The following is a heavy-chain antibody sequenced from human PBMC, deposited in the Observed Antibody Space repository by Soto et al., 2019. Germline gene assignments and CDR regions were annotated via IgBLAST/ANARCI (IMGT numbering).Heavy chain of an antibody. D-gene: IGHD6-19*01. CDR1: GYTFTSYG. V-gene: IGHV1-18*01. J-gene: IGHJ3*02. CDR3: AWRAVAYPNDAFDI. CDR2: ISAYNGNT. Sequence: ASVKVSCKASGYTFTSYGISWVRQAPGQGLEWMGWISAYNGNTNYAQKNQGRVTMTTDTSTSTAYMELRSQRSDDTAVYYCAWRAVAYPNDAFDIWGQGTMVTVSS.